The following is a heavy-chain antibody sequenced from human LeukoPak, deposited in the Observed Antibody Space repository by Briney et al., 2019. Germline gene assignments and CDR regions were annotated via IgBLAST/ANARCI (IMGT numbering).Heavy chain of an antibody. J-gene: IGHJ4*02. D-gene: IGHD6-13*01. CDR2: ISSIGNTI. V-gene: IGHV3-48*01. Sequence: GASLKLSCAASGFTFSSYGMSWVRQAPGQGLEWVSYISSIGNTIYYVDYLKGRFTISRDDGKNSLYMQLNSLRSEDTAVYYCARDRSSSEAPSLNSWGQGTLVTVSS. CDR1: GFTFSSYG. CDR3: ARDRSSSEAPSLNS.